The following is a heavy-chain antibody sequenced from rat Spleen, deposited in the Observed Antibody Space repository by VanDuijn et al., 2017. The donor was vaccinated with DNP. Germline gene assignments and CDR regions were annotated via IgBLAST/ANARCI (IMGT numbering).Heavy chain of an antibody. CDR2: IRSGGST. J-gene: IGHJ2*01. D-gene: IGHD5-1*01. V-gene: IGHV2-19*01. Sequence: QVQLKESGPGLVQPSQTLSLTCTVSVFSLTDYRVHSVRQPPGKGLEWMGRIRSGGSTDYNSALKSRLSLSRDTSKSHVFLKMNCLQTEETARYFCTRGLGDYWGQGVMVTVSS. CDR3: TRGLGDY. CDR1: VFSLTDYR.